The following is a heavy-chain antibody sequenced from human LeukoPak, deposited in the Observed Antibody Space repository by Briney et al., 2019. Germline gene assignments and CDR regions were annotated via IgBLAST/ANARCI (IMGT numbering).Heavy chain of an antibody. V-gene: IGHV1-2*02. CDR3: AREDGEYDAFDI. Sequence: ASVKVSCKASGYTFTGYYMHWVRQAPGQGLEWMGWINPNSGGTNYAQKFQGRVTMTRDTSICTAYMELSRLRSDDTAVYYCAREDGEYDAFDIWGQGTMVTVSS. J-gene: IGHJ3*02. CDR2: INPNSGGT. D-gene: IGHD2/OR15-2a*01. CDR1: GYTFTGYY.